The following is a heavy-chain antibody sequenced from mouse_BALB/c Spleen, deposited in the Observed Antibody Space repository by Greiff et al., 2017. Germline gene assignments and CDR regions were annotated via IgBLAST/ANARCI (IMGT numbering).Heavy chain of an antibody. CDR3: AREEVNWDLAY. J-gene: IGHJ3*01. Sequence: EVKVVESGGDLVKPGGSLKLSCAASGFTFSSYGMSWVRQTPDKRLEWVATISSGGSYTYYPDSVKGRFTISRDNAKNTLYLQMSSLRSEDTAMYYCAREEVNWDLAYWGQGTLVTVSA. CDR1: GFTFSSYG. D-gene: IGHD4-1*01. CDR2: ISSGGSYT. V-gene: IGHV5-6*01.